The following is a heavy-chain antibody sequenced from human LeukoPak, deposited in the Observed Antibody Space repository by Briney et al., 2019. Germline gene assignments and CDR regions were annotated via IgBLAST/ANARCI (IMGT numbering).Heavy chain of an antibody. D-gene: IGHD2-2*01. CDR3: AKGGVVVPAAGGVFDY. Sequence: QSGGSLRLSCAASGFTFSSYAMSWVRQAPGKGLEWVSAISGSGGSTYYADSVKGRFTISRDNSKNTLYLQMNSLRAEDTAVYYCAKGGVVVPAAGGVFDYWGQGTLVTVSS. CDR1: GFTFSSYA. CDR2: ISGSGGST. J-gene: IGHJ4*02. V-gene: IGHV3-23*01.